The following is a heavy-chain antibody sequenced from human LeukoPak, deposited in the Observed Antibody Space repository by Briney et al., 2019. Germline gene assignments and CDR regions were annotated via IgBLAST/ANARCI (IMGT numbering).Heavy chain of an antibody. V-gene: IGHV3-74*01. CDR2: IYSDGSNT. J-gene: IGHJ6*02. CDR3: TRDSNYVMDV. Sequence: GGSLRLSCAASGFTFRDYWMHWVRQAPGGGLVWVSRIYSDGSNTIYADSVKGRFTISRDNAKNTLYLQMNSLTAEDTAIYYCTRDSNYVMDVWGQGTTVTVSS. D-gene: IGHD4-11*01. CDR1: GFTFRDYW.